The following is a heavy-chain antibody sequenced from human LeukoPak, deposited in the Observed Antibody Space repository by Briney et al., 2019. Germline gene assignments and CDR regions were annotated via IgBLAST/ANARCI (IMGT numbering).Heavy chain of an antibody. CDR1: GGSIRSTTYY. Sequence: SETLSLTCSVSGGSIRSTTYYWGWIRQPPGKGLEWIGSIYSGSTYYSPSLMSRVTISVDTSKNQFSLNLSSVTAADTAVYYCARAPHFFDTSGSRYYFDYWGQGALVTVSS. D-gene: IGHD3-22*01. CDR2: IYSGST. V-gene: IGHV4-39*07. J-gene: IGHJ4*02. CDR3: ARAPHFFDTSGSRYYFDY.